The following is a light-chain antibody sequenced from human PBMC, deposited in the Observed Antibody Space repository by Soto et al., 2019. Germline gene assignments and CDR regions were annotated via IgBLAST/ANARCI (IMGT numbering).Light chain of an antibody. CDR2: LNTDGSH. Sequence: QLVLTQSPSASASLGASVKLTCTLSSGHSSYAIAWHQQQPEKGPRYLMRLNTDGSHSKGDGIPDRFSGFSSGAEHYLTISSLQSEDEADYYCQTWGSGGVFGGGTQLTVL. CDR1: SGHSSYA. J-gene: IGLJ2*01. V-gene: IGLV4-69*01. CDR3: QTWGSGGV.